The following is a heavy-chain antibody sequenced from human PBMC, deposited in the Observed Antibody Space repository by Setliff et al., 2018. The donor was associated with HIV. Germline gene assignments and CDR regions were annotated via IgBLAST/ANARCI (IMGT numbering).Heavy chain of an antibody. CDR2: INTGNGNT. V-gene: IGHV1-3*04. Sequence: ASVKVSCKASGYTFSQYPMHWVRQAPGQRPEWMGWINTGNGNTKYSQIFRDRVTFTRDTSADTVYMEVSSLRSEDTAVYYCAREQLGFGPPRGMDVWGQGTTVTVSS. CDR1: GYTFSQYP. J-gene: IGHJ6*02. CDR3: AREQLGFGPPRGMDV. D-gene: IGHD6-13*01.